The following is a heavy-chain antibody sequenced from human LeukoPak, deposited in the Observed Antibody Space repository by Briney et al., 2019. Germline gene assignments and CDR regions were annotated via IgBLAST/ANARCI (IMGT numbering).Heavy chain of an antibody. CDR1: GGTFSSYA. J-gene: IGHJ5*02. Sequence: SVKVSCKASGGTFSSYAISWVRQAPGQGLEWMGGIIPILGIANYAQKFQGRVTITADKSTSTAYMKLSSLRSEDTAVYYCARAYYPLTQLLLYSHWFDPWGQGTLVTVSS. D-gene: IGHD2-2*02. V-gene: IGHV1-69*10. CDR3: ARAYYPLTQLLLYSHWFDP. CDR2: IIPILGIA.